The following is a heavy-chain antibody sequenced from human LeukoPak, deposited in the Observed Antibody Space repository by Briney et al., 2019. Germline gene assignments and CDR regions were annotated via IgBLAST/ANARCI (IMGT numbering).Heavy chain of an antibody. Sequence: GASVKVSCKASGYTFTDYYLHWVRQAPGQGLEWLGWVNPDTGGTNYPEQFHGRVTMTRDTSISTAYMELSRLRSDDTAVYYCARVSFGADWSGYYGYWGQGTLVTVSS. CDR3: ARVSFGADWSGYYGY. V-gene: IGHV1-2*02. CDR2: VNPDTGGT. D-gene: IGHD3-3*01. CDR1: GYTFTDYY. J-gene: IGHJ4*02.